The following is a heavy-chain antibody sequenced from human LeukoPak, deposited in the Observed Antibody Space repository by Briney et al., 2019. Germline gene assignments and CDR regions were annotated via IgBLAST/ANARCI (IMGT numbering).Heavy chain of an antibody. CDR3: ARDRGYREQWLVNYYYYMDA. J-gene: IGHJ6*03. CDR1: GFTFSSYS. V-gene: IGHV3-21*01. D-gene: IGHD6-19*01. Sequence: GGSLRLSCAASGFTFSSYSMNWVRQAPGKGLEWVSSISSSSSYIYYADSVKGRFTISRDNAKNSLYLQMNSLRAEDTAVYYCARDRGYREQWLVNYYYYMDAWGKGTTVTVSS. CDR2: ISSSSSYI.